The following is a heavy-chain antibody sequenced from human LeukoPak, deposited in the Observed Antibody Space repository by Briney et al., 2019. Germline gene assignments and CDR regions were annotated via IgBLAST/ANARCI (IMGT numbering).Heavy chain of an antibody. V-gene: IGHV1-24*01. J-gene: IGHJ3*02. Sequence: GASVKVSRQVSGYTLTELSMHGVRQAPGKGGEWMGGFDHEDGETIYVPTFQGRVTMTKDTSTDTAYMELTGLRSEDTAVYYCATVESDAFDIWGQGTMVTVSS. D-gene: IGHD5-24*01. CDR2: FDHEDGET. CDR1: GYTLTELS. CDR3: ATVESDAFDI.